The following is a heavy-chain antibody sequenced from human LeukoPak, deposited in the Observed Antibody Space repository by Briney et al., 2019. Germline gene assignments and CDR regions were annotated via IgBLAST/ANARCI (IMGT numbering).Heavy chain of an antibody. CDR3: ARGLSYDGDDY. V-gene: IGHV1-46*01. CDR2: INPSDGST. J-gene: IGHJ4*02. Sequence: LRASVKVSCKASGYTFTSYYMHWVRQAPGQGLEWMGLINPSDGSTTYPQKFQGRLTMTRDMSTSTVYMELSSLRSEDTAIYYCARGLSYDGDDYWGQGTLVTVSS. CDR1: GYTFTSYY. D-gene: IGHD3-22*01.